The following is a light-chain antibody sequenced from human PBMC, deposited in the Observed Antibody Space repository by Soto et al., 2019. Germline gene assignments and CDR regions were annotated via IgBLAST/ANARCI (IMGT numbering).Light chain of an antibody. CDR2: GNS. CDR1: SSNIGAGYD. J-gene: IGLJ3*02. V-gene: IGLV1-40*01. Sequence: QSVLTQPPSVSGAPGQRVTISCTGSSSNIGAGYDVHWYQQLPGTAPKLLIYGNSNRPSGVPDRFSGSKSGTSASLAITGLQADDEADYYCQSYDSSLSASDWVFGGGTKLTVL. CDR3: QSYDSSLSASDWV.